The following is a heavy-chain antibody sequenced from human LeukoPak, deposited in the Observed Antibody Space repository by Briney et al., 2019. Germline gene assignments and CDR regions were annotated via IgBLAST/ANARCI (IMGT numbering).Heavy chain of an antibody. CDR1: GGSVSTYY. V-gene: IGHV4-59*02. CDR3: ARDIRIVGATLYFDY. J-gene: IGHJ4*02. Sequence: PSETLSLTCTVSGGSVSTYYWSWIRQPPGKGLEWIGCVHSSGSATYNPSLKSRVSMSVDTSKNQFSLRLSSVTAADTAVYYCARDIRIVGATLYFDYWGQGTLVTVSS. D-gene: IGHD1-26*01. CDR2: VHSSGSA.